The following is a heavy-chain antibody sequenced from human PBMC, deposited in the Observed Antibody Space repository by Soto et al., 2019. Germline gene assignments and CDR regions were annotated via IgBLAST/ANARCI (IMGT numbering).Heavy chain of an antibody. V-gene: IGHV3-13*01. J-gene: IGHJ4*02. D-gene: IGHD3-16*01. Sequence: EVQLVESGGGLVQPGGSLRLSCAASGFTFSNYDMHWVRQTSGKGLEWVAGIGTDGDRFYPGSVKGRFSISREDAKNSFYLQMNSLRAEDTAVYYCASGGLYICGQGTLVTVSS. CDR2: IGTDGDR. CDR1: GFTFSNYD. CDR3: ASGGLYI.